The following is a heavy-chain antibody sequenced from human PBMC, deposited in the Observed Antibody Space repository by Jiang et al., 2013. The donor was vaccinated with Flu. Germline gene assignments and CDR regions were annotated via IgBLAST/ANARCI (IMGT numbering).Heavy chain of an antibody. CDR2: ISGGGGST. Sequence: PGGSLRLSCAASGFTFSSYAMTWVRQAPGRGLEWVSAISGGGGSTYYADSVKGRFTISRDNSKNTLYVQMNSLRAEDTAVYYCARDPSTYYYDSSGYYYFDYWGQGTLVTVSS. V-gene: IGHV3-23*01. CDR3: ARDPSTYYYDSSGYYYFDY. D-gene: IGHD3-22*01. J-gene: IGHJ4*02. CDR1: GFTFSSYA.